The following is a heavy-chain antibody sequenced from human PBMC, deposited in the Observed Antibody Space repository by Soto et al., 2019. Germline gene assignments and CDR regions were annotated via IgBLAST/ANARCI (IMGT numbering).Heavy chain of an antibody. Sequence: QVQLVESGGGVVQPGRSLRLSCAASGFTFSSYGMHWVRQAPGKGLEWVAVIWYDGSNKYYADSVKGRFIISRDNSKNTLYLQMNSLRAEDTAVYYCARDAEMATAHFDYWGQGTLVTVSS. CDR3: ARDAEMATAHFDY. J-gene: IGHJ4*02. V-gene: IGHV3-33*01. CDR1: GFTFSSYG. CDR2: IWYDGSNK. D-gene: IGHD5-18*01.